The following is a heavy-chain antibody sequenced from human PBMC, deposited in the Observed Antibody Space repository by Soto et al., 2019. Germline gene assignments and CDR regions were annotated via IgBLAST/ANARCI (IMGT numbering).Heavy chain of an antibody. V-gene: IGHV1-69*02. J-gene: IGHJ3*02. D-gene: IGHD2-21*01. CDR3: ARGDSYGYSSWGAFDI. CDR2: IIPILGIA. Sequence: QVQLVQSGAEVKKPGSSVKVSCKASGGTFSSYTISWVRQAPGQGLEWMGRIIPILGIANYAQKFQGRVTITADNSTSTAYRELSSLRSEDTAVYYCARGDSYGYSSWGAFDIWGQGTMVTVSS. CDR1: GGTFSSYT.